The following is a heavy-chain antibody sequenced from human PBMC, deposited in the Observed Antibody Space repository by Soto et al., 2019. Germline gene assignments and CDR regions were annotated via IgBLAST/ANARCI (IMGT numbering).Heavy chain of an antibody. CDR3: ARDFGPRYSFEP. CDR2: IYYSGST. J-gene: IGHJ5*02. Sequence: PSETLSLTCTVSGGSISSGGYYWSWIRQHPGKGLEWIGYIYYSGSTYYNPSLKSRVTISVDTSKNQFSLKLSSVTAADTAVYYCARDFGPRYSFEPWGQGTLVTVSS. V-gene: IGHV4-31*03. CDR1: GGSISSGGYY. D-gene: IGHD3-3*01.